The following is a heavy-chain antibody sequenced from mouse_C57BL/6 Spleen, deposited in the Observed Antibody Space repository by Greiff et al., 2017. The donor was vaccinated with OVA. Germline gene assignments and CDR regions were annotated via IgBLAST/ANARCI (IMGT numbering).Heavy chain of an antibody. J-gene: IGHJ3*01. CDR2: ISDGGSYT. V-gene: IGHV5-4*03. CDR3: ARGYDYDQTWFAY. D-gene: IGHD2-4*01. Sequence: EVKLMESGGGLVKPGGSLKLSCAASGFTFSSYAMSWVRQTPEKRLEWVATISDGGSYTYYPDNVKGRFTISRDNAKNNLYLQMSHLKSEDTAMYYCARGYDYDQTWFAYWGQGTLVTVSA. CDR1: GFTFSSYA.